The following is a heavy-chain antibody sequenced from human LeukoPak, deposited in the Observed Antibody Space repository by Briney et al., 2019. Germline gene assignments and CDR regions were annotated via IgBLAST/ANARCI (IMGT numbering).Heavy chain of an antibody. V-gene: IGHV1-18*01. D-gene: IGHD2-2*01. CDR1: GYTFTSYG. CDR2: IGAYNGNT. CDR3: ARDPRHYCSSTSCYGYYYYMDV. Sequence: ASVKVSCTASGYTFTSYGISWVRQAPGQGLELMGWIGAYNGNTNYAQKLQGRVTMTTDTSTSTAYMELRSLRSDDTAVYYCARDPRHYCSSTSCYGYYYYMDVWGKGTTVTVSS. J-gene: IGHJ6*03.